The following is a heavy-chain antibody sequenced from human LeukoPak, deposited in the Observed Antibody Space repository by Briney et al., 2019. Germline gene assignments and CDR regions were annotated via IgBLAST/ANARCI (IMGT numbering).Heavy chain of an antibody. J-gene: IGHJ4*02. CDR1: GGSFSGYY. D-gene: IGHD1-26*01. CDR2: IYYSGST. Sequence: SETLSLTCAVYGGSFSGYYWGWIRQPPGKGLEWIGSIYYSGSTYYNPSLKSRVTISVDTSKNQFSLKLSSVTAADTAVYYCARDPQIQVGATYNEGFDYWGQGTLVTVSS. CDR3: ARDPQIQVGATYNEGFDY. V-gene: IGHV4-34*01.